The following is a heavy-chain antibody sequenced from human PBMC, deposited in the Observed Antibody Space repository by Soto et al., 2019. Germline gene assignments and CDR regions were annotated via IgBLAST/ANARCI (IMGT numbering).Heavy chain of an antibody. J-gene: IGHJ6*02. CDR2: IWFDGSKK. CDR3: ARDRLVPYGYGMDV. D-gene: IGHD2-2*01. Sequence: QMQLVESGGGVIQPGRSLRLSCAASGFTFRSYGIHWVRQAPGEGLEWVALIWFDGSKKYYVDSVKGRFAVSRDNSKNTLYLQMNSLRVEDTAVYYCARDRLVPYGYGMDVWGQGTTVTVSS. CDR1: GFTFRSYG. V-gene: IGHV3-33*01.